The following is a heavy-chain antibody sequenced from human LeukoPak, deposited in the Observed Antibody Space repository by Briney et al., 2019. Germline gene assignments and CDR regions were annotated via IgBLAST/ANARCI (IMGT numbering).Heavy chain of an antibody. Sequence: GGSLRLSCAGSGFTFSDYAMGWVRQAPGKGLEWISDISGVADTTHYADSVKGRFTISRDNSKNTLCLQMNSLRAEDTAVYYCATESKWLPTYWGQGTLVTVSS. D-gene: IGHD5-12*01. CDR1: GFTFSDYA. CDR3: ATESKWLPTY. V-gene: IGHV3-23*01. CDR2: ISGVADTT. J-gene: IGHJ4*02.